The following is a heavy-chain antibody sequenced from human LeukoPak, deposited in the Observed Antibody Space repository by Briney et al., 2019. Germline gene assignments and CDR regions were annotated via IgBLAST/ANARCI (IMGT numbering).Heavy chain of an antibody. V-gene: IGHV4-39*07. D-gene: IGHD4-17*01. J-gene: IGHJ3*02. CDR1: GGSLSRSTYY. CDR3: ARTMTTVTYDAFDI. Sequence: LDTLSLTCTVSGGSLSRSTYYWGWIRQPPGKGLQWIGNIFYSGNTYYNPSLKSRVTISVDTSENQFSLKLTSVTAADTAVYYCARTMTTVTYDAFDIWAQGTLVTVSP. CDR2: IFYSGNT.